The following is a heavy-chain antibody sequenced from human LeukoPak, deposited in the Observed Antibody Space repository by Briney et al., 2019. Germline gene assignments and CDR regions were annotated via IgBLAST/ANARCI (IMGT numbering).Heavy chain of an antibody. V-gene: IGHV1-18*01. CDR3: ARDDALVATGSFDY. D-gene: IGHD5-12*01. J-gene: IGHJ4*02. CDR1: GYTFTSYG. CDR2: IGAYNGNT. Sequence: ASVKVSCKASGYTFTSYGINWVRQAPGQGLEWMAWIGAYNGNTNYAQKLQGRVTMTTDTSTSTAYMELRSLSSDDTAVYYCARDDALVATGSFDYWGQGTLVTVSS.